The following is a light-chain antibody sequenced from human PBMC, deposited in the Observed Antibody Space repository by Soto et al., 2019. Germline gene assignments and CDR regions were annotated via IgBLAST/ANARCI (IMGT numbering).Light chain of an antibody. J-gene: IGLJ1*01. CDR3: ATWDDSRNKV. Sequence: SVLTQPPSASGTPGQRVTISCSGSSSNIGSNTVNWYQQLPGTAPKLLIYNNNQRPSGVPDRFSGSKSGTSASLAISGLQSEDEADYYCATWDDSRNKVFGTGTKLTVL. CDR2: NNN. CDR1: SSNIGSNT. V-gene: IGLV1-44*01.